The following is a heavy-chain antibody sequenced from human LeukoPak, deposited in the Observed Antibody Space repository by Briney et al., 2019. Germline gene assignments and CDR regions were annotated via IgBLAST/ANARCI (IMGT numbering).Heavy chain of an antibody. CDR1: SFSFTTDYY. J-gene: IGHJ4*02. Sequence: SETLSLTCTVSSFSFTTDYYWGWIRQPPGKGLEWIGSVFRTGGTYYNPSLRNRVSISLDMSKNQFSLSLHSVTAADTAVYYCSGDRAGTIVDFWGRGTLVTVSS. D-gene: IGHD3-3*01. CDR2: VFRTGGT. V-gene: IGHV4-38-2*02. CDR3: SGDRAGTIVDF.